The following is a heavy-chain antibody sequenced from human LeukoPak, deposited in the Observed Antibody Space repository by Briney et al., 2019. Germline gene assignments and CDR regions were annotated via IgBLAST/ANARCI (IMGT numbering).Heavy chain of an antibody. J-gene: IGHJ4*02. D-gene: IGHD3-10*01. Sequence: PRASVKVSCKASGQSLTGYFIHWVRQAPGQGLEWVGRIDPNTGDTIYAQNFQGRVTVTSATSISTAYMELSRPTSDDTAVYFCARLGLHGSGTYYFFDYWGQGTLVTVSS. CDR1: GQSLTGYF. V-gene: IGHV1-2*06. CDR2: IDPNTGDT. CDR3: ARLGLHGSGTYYFFDY.